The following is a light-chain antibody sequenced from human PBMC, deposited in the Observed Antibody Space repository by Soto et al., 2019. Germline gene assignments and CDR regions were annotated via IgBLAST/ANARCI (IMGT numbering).Light chain of an antibody. V-gene: IGKV3-11*01. CDR2: DAS. CDR1: QSVSSY. CDR3: QQRSNWPPYT. Sequence: EIVLTQSPATLSLSPGERATLSCRASQSVSSYLAWYQQKPGQAHRLLIYDASNRATGIPARFSGSGSGTDFTLTISSLEPADFAVYYCQQRSNWPPYTFGQGTKLEIK. J-gene: IGKJ2*01.